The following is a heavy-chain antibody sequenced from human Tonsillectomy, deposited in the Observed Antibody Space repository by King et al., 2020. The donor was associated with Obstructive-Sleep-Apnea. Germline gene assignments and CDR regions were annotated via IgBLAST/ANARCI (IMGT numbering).Heavy chain of an antibody. Sequence: VQLVESGGVVVQPGGSLRLSCAASGFTFDDYTMHWVRQAPGKGLEWVSLISWDGGSTYYADSVKGRFTISRDNSKNSLYLQLNSLRTEDTALYYCAKSKTAMVSPPGYWGQGTLVTVSS. J-gene: IGHJ4*02. CDR3: AKSKTAMVSPPGY. CDR1: GFTFDDYT. V-gene: IGHV3-43*01. D-gene: IGHD5-18*01. CDR2: ISWDGGST.